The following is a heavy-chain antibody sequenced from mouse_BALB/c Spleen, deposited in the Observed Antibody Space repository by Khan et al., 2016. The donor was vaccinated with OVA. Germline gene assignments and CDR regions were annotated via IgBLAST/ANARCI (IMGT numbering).Heavy chain of an antibody. CDR3: ARGGYGGFAV. V-gene: IGHV1-9*01. J-gene: IGHJ3*01. CDR1: GYTFSSYW. Sequence: QVQLQQSGGDLMKPGASVKISCKATGYTFSSYWIEWVKQRPGHGLEWIGQIFPGSVSITYNEKFKGKATFTADTSSNTAYMQLSSLTSEDSAVYYCARGGYGGFAVWGQGTLVTVSA. CDR2: IFPGSVSI. D-gene: IGHD2-2*01.